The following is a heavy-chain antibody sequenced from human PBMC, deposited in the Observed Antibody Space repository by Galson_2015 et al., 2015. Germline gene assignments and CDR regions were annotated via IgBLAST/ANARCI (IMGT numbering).Heavy chain of an antibody. Sequence: SLRLSCAASGFTFSSYWMSWVRQAPGKGLEWVANIKQDGSEKYYVDSVKGRFTISRDNAKNSLYLQMNSLRAEDTAVYYCARSSDYYDSTYLDYWGQGTLVTVSS. D-gene: IGHD3-22*01. CDR2: IKQDGSEK. J-gene: IGHJ4*02. CDR1: GFTFSSYW. CDR3: ARSSDYYDSTYLDY. V-gene: IGHV3-7*01.